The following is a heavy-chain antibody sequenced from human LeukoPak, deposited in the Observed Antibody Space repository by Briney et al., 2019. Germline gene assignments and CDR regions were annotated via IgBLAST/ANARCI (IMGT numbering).Heavy chain of an antibody. D-gene: IGHD1-26*01. V-gene: IGHV3-23*01. Sequence: PGGSLRLSCAASGFTFSSYGMSWVRQAPGKGLEWVSAISGSGGSTYYADSVKGRFTISRDNPKNTLYLQMNSLRAEDTAVYYCAKGELQIVGATAYYYYYMDVWGKGTTVTISS. CDR2: ISGSGGST. J-gene: IGHJ6*03. CDR3: AKGELQIVGATAYYYYYMDV. CDR1: GFTFSSYG.